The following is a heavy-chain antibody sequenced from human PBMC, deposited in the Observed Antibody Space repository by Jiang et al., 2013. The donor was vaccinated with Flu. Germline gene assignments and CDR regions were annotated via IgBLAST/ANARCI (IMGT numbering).Heavy chain of an antibody. J-gene: IGHJ4*02. D-gene: IGHD1-26*01. V-gene: IGHV3-33*01. CDR3: ARDSGWELLLDY. CDR2: IWYDGSNK. Sequence: RSLRLSCAASGFTFSSYGMHWVRQAPGKGLEWVAVIWYDGSNKYYADSVKGRFTISRDNSKNTLYLQMNSLRAEDTAVYYCARDSGWELLLDYWGQGTLVTVSS. CDR1: GFTFSSYG.